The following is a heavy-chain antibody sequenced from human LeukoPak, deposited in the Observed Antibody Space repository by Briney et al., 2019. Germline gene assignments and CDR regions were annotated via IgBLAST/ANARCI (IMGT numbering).Heavy chain of an antibody. V-gene: IGHV3-23*01. CDR3: AKDWMELAAGGTTFDY. Sequence: GGSLRLSCAASGFTCSSYAMSWVRQAPGKGLEWVSAISGSGGGTDYADSVKGRFTISRDNSKNTLYLQMNSLRVEDTAVYYCAKDWMELAAGGTTFDYWGQGTLVTVSS. CDR2: ISGSGGGT. CDR1: GFTCSSYA. D-gene: IGHD6-13*01. J-gene: IGHJ4*02.